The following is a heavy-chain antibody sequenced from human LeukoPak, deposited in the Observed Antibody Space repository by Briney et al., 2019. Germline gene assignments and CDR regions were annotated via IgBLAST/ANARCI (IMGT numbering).Heavy chain of an antibody. CDR3: ARAPFYYGSGSGWFDP. CDR2: IYYSGST. CDR1: GGSIRSSDYS. V-gene: IGHV4-39*07. J-gene: IGHJ5*02. Sequence: SETLSLTCAVSGGSIRSSDYSWGWIRQPPGKGLEWIGTIYYSGSTYYNPSLKSRVTISVDTSKNQLSLKSSSVTAADTAVYYCARAPFYYGSGSGWFDPWGQGTLVIVSS. D-gene: IGHD3-10*01.